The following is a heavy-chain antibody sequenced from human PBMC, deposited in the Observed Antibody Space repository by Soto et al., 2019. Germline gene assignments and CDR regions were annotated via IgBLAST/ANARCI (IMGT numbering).Heavy chain of an antibody. CDR3: AIKWELLRWRAFDI. CDR1: GYSFTSYW. Sequence: GESLKISCNGSGYSFTSYWISWMRQMPGKGLEWMGRIDPSDSYTNYSPSFQGHVTISADKSISTAYLQWSSLKASDTAMYYCAIKWELLRWRAFDICGQGTMVTVSS. CDR2: IDPSDSYT. V-gene: IGHV5-10-1*01. J-gene: IGHJ3*02. D-gene: IGHD1-26*01.